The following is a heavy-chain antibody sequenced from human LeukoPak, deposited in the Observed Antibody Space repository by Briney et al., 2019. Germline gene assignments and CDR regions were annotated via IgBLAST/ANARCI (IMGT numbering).Heavy chain of an antibody. CDR3: ARAEMATIYFDY. Sequence: ASVKVSSKASGYTFTSYYMHWVRQAPGQGLEWMGIINPSGGSTSYAQKFRGRVNMTRDMSTSTVYMELSSLRSEDTAVYYCARAEMATIYFDYWGQGTLVTVSS. CDR1: GYTFTSYY. J-gene: IGHJ4*02. D-gene: IGHD5-24*01. CDR2: INPSGGST. V-gene: IGHV1-46*01.